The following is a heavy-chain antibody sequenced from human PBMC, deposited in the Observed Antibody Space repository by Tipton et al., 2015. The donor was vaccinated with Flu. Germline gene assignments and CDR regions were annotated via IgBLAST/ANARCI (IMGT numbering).Heavy chain of an antibody. J-gene: IGHJ5*02. Sequence: TLSLTCMVSGGSIRSDHYWGWFRQPPGRGLEWIASVNHYGNTYHNPSLKSRVTISVDRSRNQFSLKLTSVTAADTAVYYCARRDFSNYVSDPKNWFDPWGHGTLVTVSS. CDR1: GGSIRSDHY. CDR3: ARRDFSNYVSDPKNWFDP. V-gene: IGHV4-38-2*02. CDR2: VNHYGNT. D-gene: IGHD4-11*01.